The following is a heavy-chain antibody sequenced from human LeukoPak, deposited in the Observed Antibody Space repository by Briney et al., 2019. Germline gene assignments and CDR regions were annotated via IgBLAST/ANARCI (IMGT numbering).Heavy chain of an antibody. CDR1: GFTFSSDA. Sequence: GGSLRLSCAASGFTFSSDAMSWVRQAPGKGLEWVSAISGSGGSTYYADSVKGRFTISRDNSKNTLYLQMNSLRAEDTAVYYCAKDPIRGLRKDYYMDVWGKGTTVTISS. J-gene: IGHJ6*03. CDR3: AKDPIRGLRKDYYMDV. V-gene: IGHV3-23*01. D-gene: IGHD4-17*01. CDR2: ISGSGGST.